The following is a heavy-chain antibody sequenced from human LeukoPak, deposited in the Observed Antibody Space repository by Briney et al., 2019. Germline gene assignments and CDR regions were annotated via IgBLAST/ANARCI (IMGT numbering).Heavy chain of an antibody. J-gene: IGHJ4*02. CDR3: ASEPYYYDSSGYYNDY. CDR1: GYTFTGYY. Sequence: ASVKVSCKASGYTFTGYYMHWVRQAPGQGLEWMGWINPNSGGTNYAQKFQGRVTMTRDTSISTAYMELSRLSSDDTAVYYCASEPYYYDSSGYYNDYWGQGTLVTVSS. D-gene: IGHD3-22*01. CDR2: INPNSGGT. V-gene: IGHV1-2*02.